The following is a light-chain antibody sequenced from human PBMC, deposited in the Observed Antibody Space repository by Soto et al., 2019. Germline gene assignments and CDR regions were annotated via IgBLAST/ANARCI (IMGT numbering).Light chain of an antibody. CDR1: SSDIGAYNR. CDR2: DVN. V-gene: IGLV2-18*02. J-gene: IGLJ1*01. CDR3: SSFTSSNTYV. Sequence: QSALTQPPSVSGSPGQSVAISCTGTSSDIGAYNRVSWYQQPPGTAPKLMIYDVNNRPSGVPDRFSGSKSGNTASLTISGLQADDEADYYRSSFTSSNTYVFGTGTKV.